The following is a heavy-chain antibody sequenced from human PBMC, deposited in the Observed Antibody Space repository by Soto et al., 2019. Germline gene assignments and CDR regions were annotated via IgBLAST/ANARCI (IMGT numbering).Heavy chain of an antibody. D-gene: IGHD6-13*01. CDR1: SEYFSGHF. CDR3: ARGHGVESSNWGIDH. CDR2: INHSGST. V-gene: IGHV4-34*01. Sequence: QVQLQQWGAGLLKPSETLSLTCAVYSEYFSGHFWSWIRQPPGKGLEWIGEINHSGSTNYKPSLKSRVTISVDTSKNQFSLKLTSVTAADTAVYYCARGHGVESSNWGIDHWGQGTLVTVSS. J-gene: IGHJ4*02.